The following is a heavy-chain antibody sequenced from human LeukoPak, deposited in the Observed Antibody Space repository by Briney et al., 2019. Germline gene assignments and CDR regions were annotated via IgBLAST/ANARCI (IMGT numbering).Heavy chain of an antibody. CDR2: IRYDGINK. CDR3: ARVGQGSSFDY. D-gene: IGHD3/OR15-3a*01. J-gene: IGHJ4*02. CDR1: AFTFSSYG. V-gene: IGHV3-30*02. Sequence: PGGSLRLSCAASAFTFSSYGMHWVRQAPGKGLEWVAFIRYDGINKYYADSVEGRISISRDNSKNTLYLQMNSLRAEDTAVYYCARVGQGSSFDYWGQGTLVTVSS.